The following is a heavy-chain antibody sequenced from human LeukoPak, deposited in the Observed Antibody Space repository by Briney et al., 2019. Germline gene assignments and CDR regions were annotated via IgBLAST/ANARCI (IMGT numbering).Heavy chain of an antibody. CDR3: ARPSNDRGAFDI. CDR1: GGSISGYY. V-gene: IGHV4-59*08. D-gene: IGHD1-26*01. J-gene: IGHJ4*02. Sequence: SETLSLTCTVSGGSISGYYWSWIRQPPGKGLEWIGYIYYSGSTNYNPSLKSRVTISVDTSKNQFSLKLSSVTAADTAVYYCARPSNDRGAFDIWGQGTLVTVSS. CDR2: IYYSGST.